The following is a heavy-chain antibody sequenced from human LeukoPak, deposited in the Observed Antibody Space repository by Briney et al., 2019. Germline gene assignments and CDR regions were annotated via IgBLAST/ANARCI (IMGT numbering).Heavy chain of an antibody. CDR2: FIPIIATA. Sequence: GASVKLSCTASVATVSIYAISWVRQAPGQGLGGRGRFIPIIATANYAEKFQARVTITADKSTSSAYMALSSLRSGDTPVPYCARDLIPCCDSGRSQSFDIGGQGTMATASS. CDR3: ARDLIPCCDSGRSQSFDI. J-gene: IGHJ3*02. V-gene: IGHV1-69*04. D-gene: IGHD3-10*01. CDR1: VATVSIYA.